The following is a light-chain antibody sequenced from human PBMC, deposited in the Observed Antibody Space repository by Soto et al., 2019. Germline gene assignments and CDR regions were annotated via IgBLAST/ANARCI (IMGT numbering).Light chain of an antibody. CDR2: DAS. V-gene: IGKV3-15*01. Sequence: EIVMTQSPATLSVSPGERATLSCRASQSVNSNLAWYQQKPGQAPRLLIHDASTRATGIPVRFSGSGSGTEFTLSILSLEAEDFAVYYCQQYNNWPLGFGGGTKVEIK. J-gene: IGKJ4*01. CDR1: QSVNSN. CDR3: QQYNNWPLG.